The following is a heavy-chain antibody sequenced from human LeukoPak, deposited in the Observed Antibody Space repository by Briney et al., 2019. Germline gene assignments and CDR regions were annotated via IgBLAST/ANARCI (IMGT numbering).Heavy chain of an antibody. J-gene: IGHJ4*02. D-gene: IGHD3-10*01. CDR3: ARAEGSGSGAYTLDY. Sequence: SETLSLTRTVSGGSIRGYYWSWIRQPPGKGLEWIGYIYYSGSTNYNPSLKSRVTISVDTSKNQFSLKLSAVTAADTAVYFCARAEGSGSGAYTLDYWGQGILVTVSS. CDR2: IYYSGST. CDR1: GGSIRGYY. V-gene: IGHV4-59*08.